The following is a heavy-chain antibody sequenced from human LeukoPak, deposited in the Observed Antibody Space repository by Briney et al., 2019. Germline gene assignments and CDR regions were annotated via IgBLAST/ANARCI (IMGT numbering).Heavy chain of an antibody. CDR2: IHFSGTT. V-gene: IGHV4-39*07. Sequence: SETLSLTCTVSGGSISSSSYYWGWIRQPPGKGLEWIGSIHFSGTTYYNPSLKSRVTISEDTFKNQFSLKLSSVTAADTAVYYCAIDSSAYYTFDYWGQGTLVTVSS. CDR1: GGSISSSSYY. CDR3: AIDSSAYYTFDY. J-gene: IGHJ4*02. D-gene: IGHD3-22*01.